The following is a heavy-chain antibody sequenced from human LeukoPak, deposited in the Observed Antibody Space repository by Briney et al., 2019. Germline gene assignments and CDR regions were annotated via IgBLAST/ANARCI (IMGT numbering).Heavy chain of an antibody. J-gene: IGHJ6*03. CDR2: ISRSGSTK. CDR1: GFTFSDYN. CDR3: ARDRGTYYDFWSGFPPYYYYYYYMDV. D-gene: IGHD3-3*01. V-gene: IGHV3-11*01. Sequence: GGSLRLSCAASGFTFSDYNMRWIRQAPGKGLEWVSSISRSGSTKYYADSVKGRFTISRDNAKNSLFLQMNSLRAEDTAVYYCARDRGTYYDFWSGFPPYYYYYYYMDVWGKGTTVTVSS.